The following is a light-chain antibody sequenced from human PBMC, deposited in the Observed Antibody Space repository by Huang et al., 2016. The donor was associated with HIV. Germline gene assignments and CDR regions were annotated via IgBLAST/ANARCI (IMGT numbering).Light chain of an antibody. J-gene: IGKJ4*01. CDR3: HQYNKWPPALT. CDR2: GGS. V-gene: IGKV3-15*01. CDR1: QGVGSS. Sequence: EIVMTQSPVTLSVSPGERVTLSCRASQGVGSSLAWYQQRPGQAPRLVIYGGSTRAPGIPARVSARGFGTEFTLTISSLQSEDFAVYYCHQYNKWPPALTFGGGTKVEIK.